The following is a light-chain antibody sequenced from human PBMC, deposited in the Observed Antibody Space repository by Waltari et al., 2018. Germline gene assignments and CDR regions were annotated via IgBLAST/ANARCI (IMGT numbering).Light chain of an antibody. CDR3: QVWDANTDPGV. V-gene: IGLV3-21*01. CDR1: NIESKS. CDR2: YDN. Sequence: SYVLTQPPSVSVAPGETARITCGGNNIESKSVHWYRQRPGQAPVVVISYDNDRAAGIPARCSGSNSGNTATLTISRVEAGDEADYYCQVWDANTDPGVFGTGTEVTVL. J-gene: IGLJ1*01.